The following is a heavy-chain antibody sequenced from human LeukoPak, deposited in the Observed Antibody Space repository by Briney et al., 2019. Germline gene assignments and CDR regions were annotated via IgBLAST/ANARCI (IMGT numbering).Heavy chain of an antibody. CDR2: ISGSGGST. D-gene: IGHD3-22*01. CDR3: AKDKAYYDSSGYYYFDY. CDR1: GYSISSGYY. V-gene: IGHV3-23*01. Sequence: PSETLSLTCTVSGYSISSGYYWGWIRQPPGKGLEWVSAISGSGGSTYYADSVKGRFTISRDNSKNTLYLQMNSLRAEDTAVYYCAKDKAYYDSSGYYYFDYWGQGTLVTVSS. J-gene: IGHJ4*02.